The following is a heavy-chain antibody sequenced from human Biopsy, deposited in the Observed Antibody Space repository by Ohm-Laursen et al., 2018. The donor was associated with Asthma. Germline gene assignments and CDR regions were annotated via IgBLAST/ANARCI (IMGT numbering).Heavy chain of an antibody. D-gene: IGHD3-9*01. V-gene: IGHV1-3*01. CDR3: ARTYFDFLTGQVHDAFAM. CDR2: INAANGNT. Sequence: GASVKVSCNASGYTFINYAIHWVRQAPGQRLEWMGRINAANGNTKYSQKFQGRLTISRDTSASTAYMDLSSLRSEDTAVYYCARTYFDFLTGQVHDAFAMWGQGTMVTVSS. CDR1: GYTFINYA. J-gene: IGHJ3*02.